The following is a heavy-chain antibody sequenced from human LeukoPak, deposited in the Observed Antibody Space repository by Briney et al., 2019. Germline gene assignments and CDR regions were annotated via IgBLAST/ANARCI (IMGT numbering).Heavy chain of an antibody. CDR1: GFTFSNYD. V-gene: IGHV3-33*01. CDR3: ARDPGGVVYFDY. D-gene: IGHD2-8*01. Sequence: GGSLRLSCAVAGFTFSNYDMRWVRQHPGKWREWVAVIWYDGSNKYYADSVKGRFTISRDNSKNTLYLQMNTLRAEDTAVYYCARDPGGVVYFDYWGQGTLVTVSS. CDR2: IWYDGSNK. J-gene: IGHJ4*02.